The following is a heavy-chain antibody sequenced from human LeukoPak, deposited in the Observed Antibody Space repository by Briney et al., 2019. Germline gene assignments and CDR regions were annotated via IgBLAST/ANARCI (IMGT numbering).Heavy chain of an antibody. D-gene: IGHD3-22*01. CDR2: IDVVGTRT. CDR1: GFIFSNYW. Sequence: AGGSLRLSCAGSGFIFSNYWVHWVRQAPGKELVWVARIDVVGTRTDYADSVRGRFSISRDNAKNSLYLQMNSLRAEDTAVYYCAREVYDSSGYDYYRPAFDIWGQGTMVTVSS. V-gene: IGHV3-74*01. CDR3: AREVYDSSGYDYYRPAFDI. J-gene: IGHJ3*02.